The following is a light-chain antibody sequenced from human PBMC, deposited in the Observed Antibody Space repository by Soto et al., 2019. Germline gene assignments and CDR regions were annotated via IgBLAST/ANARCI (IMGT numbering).Light chain of an antibody. Sequence: EIVLTQSPGTLSLSPGERATLSCRASQNIDNDYLAWYRQQPGQAPRLLIYDASSRATGIPDRFSGSGSGTDFTLTISRLEPEDFAVYYCQQYGSIPWTFGQGTKVDIK. V-gene: IGKV3-20*01. J-gene: IGKJ1*01. CDR2: DAS. CDR3: QQYGSIPWT. CDR1: QNIDNDY.